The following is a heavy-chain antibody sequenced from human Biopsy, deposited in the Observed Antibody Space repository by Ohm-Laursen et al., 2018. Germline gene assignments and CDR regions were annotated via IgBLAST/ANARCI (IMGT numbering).Heavy chain of an antibody. J-gene: IGHJ4*02. D-gene: IGHD1-26*01. CDR1: GFPFSTYA. CDR3: AKDLKWDVSADYFDF. Sequence: SLRLSCAASGFPFSTYAMSWVRQTPGKGPEWVSSINGGGDGTFYADSVKGRFSISRDNSKNTLYLQMKSLRAEDTALYYCAKDLKWDVSADYFDFWGQGTLVTVSS. V-gene: IGHV3-23*01. CDR2: INGGGDGT.